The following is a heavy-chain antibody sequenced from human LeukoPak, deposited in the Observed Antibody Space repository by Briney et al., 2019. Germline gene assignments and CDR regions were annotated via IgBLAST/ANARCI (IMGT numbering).Heavy chain of an antibody. CDR1: GLTFSSSW. CDR2: INPDGNKK. D-gene: IGHD5-18*01. CDR3: ARDLAYSRLDY. Sequence: GGSLRLSCAVSGLTFSSSWMDWVRQAPGKGLEWVASINPDGNKKYSADSVKGRFTISRDNAENSLYLQMNSLRVEDTAFYYCARDLAYSRLDYWGQGMLVTVTS. V-gene: IGHV3-7*01. J-gene: IGHJ4*02.